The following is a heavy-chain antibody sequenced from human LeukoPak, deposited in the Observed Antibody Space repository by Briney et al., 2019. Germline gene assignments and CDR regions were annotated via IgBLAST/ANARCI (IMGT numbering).Heavy chain of an antibody. V-gene: IGHV3-66*01. CDR3: ARESSWSFDY. Sequence: SGRSLRLSCAASGLTVSSSYMSWVRQAPGKGLEWVSVIYSDGGTYYADSVKDRFTISRDNSKNTLYLQMNSLRAEDTALYYCARESSWSFDYWGQGTLVTVSS. CDR1: GLTVSSSY. CDR2: IYSDGGT. D-gene: IGHD6-13*01. J-gene: IGHJ4*02.